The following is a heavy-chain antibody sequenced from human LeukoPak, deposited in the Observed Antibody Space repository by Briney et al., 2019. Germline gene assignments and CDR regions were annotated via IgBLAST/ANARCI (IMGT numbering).Heavy chain of an antibody. CDR1: GYSFTSYW. Sequence: HGESLKISCKGSGYSFTSYWIGWVRQMPGKGLEWMGIIYPGDSDTRYSPSFQGQVTISADKSISTAYLQWSSLKASDTAMYYCARAKIRFLEWLLFGGWFDPWGQGTLVTVSS. V-gene: IGHV5-51*01. CDR3: ARAKIRFLEWLLFGGWFDP. CDR2: IYPGDSDT. J-gene: IGHJ5*02. D-gene: IGHD3-3*01.